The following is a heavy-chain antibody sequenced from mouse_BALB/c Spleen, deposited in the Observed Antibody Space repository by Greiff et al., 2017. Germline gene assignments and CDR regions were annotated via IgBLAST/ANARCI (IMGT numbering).Heavy chain of an antibody. J-gene: IGHJ3*01. Sequence: EVKVVESGGGLVKPGGSLKLSCAASGFTFSSYAMSWVRQSPEKRLEWVAEISSGGSYTYYPDTVTGRFTISRDNAKNTLYLEMSSLRSEDTAMYYCATEYDYDPFAYWGQGTLVTVSA. D-gene: IGHD2-4*01. V-gene: IGHV5-9-4*01. CDR3: ATEYDYDPFAY. CDR2: ISSGGSYT. CDR1: GFTFSSYA.